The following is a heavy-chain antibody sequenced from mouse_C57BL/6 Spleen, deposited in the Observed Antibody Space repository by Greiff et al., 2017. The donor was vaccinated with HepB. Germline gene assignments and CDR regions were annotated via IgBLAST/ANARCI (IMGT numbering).Heavy chain of an antibody. CDR3: TSSTVVGPPHY. J-gene: IGHJ2*01. CDR2: IYPGNSDT. D-gene: IGHD1-1*01. V-gene: IGHV1-5*01. CDR1: GYTFTSYW. Sequence: VQLQQSGTVLARPGASVKMSCKTSGYTFTSYWMHWVKQRPGQGLEWIGAIYPGNSDTSYNQKFKGKAKLTAVTSASTAYMELSSLTNEDSAVYYCTSSTVVGPPHYWGQGTTLTVSS.